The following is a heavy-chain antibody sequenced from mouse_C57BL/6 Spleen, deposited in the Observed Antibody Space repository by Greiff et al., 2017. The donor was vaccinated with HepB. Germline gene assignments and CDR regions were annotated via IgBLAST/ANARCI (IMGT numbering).Heavy chain of an antibody. V-gene: IGHV5-4*03. CDR1: GFTFSSYA. J-gene: IGHJ2*01. Sequence: EVMLVESGGGLVKPGGSLKLSCAASGFTFSSYAMSWVRQTPEKRLEWVATISDGGSYTYYPDNVKGRFTISRDNAKNNLYLQMSHLKSEDTAMYYCARRDYDASFDYWGQGTTLTVSS. CDR2: ISDGGSYT. CDR3: ARRDYDASFDY. D-gene: IGHD2-4*01.